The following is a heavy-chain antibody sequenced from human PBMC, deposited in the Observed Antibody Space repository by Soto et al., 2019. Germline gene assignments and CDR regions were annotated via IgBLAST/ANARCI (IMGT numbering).Heavy chain of an antibody. V-gene: IGHV1-2*04. J-gene: IGHJ6*02. Sequence: ASVKVSCMSSGYTFTGYYMHWVRQAPGQGLEWMGWINPNSGGTNYAQKFQGWVTMTRDTSISTAYMELSRLRSDDTAVYYCAREGYCSSTSCYAGMDVWGQGTTVTVSS. CDR2: INPNSGGT. D-gene: IGHD2-2*01. CDR1: GYTFTGYY. CDR3: AREGYCSSTSCYAGMDV.